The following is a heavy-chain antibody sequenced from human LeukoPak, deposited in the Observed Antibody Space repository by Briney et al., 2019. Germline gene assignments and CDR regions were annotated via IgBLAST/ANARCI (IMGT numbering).Heavy chain of an antibody. Sequence: SETLSLTCTVSGDSITSTYWGWIRQPPGKGLEYLGYIYYNGDTNYNPSLRGRLTLSLDMSKNQFSLKLTSVTAADTAVYFCAKTARVPYYWGQGILVTVSS. CDR1: GDSITSTY. D-gene: IGHD3-16*01. CDR2: IYYNGDT. CDR3: AKTARVPYY. V-gene: IGHV4-59*08. J-gene: IGHJ4*02.